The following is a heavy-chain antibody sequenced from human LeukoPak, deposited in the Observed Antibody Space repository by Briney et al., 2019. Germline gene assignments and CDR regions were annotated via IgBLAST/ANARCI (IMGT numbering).Heavy chain of an antibody. J-gene: IGHJ6*02. V-gene: IGHV1-46*01. D-gene: IGHD2-2*01. CDR1: GYTFTSYY. CDR2: INPSGGST. CDR3: ARGVPSSTSSLGGMDV. Sequence: ASVKVSCTASGYTFTSYYMHWVRQAPGQGLEWMGIINPSGGSTSYAQKFRGRVTMTRDTSTSTVYMELSSLRSEDTAVYYCARGVPSSTSSLGGMDVWGQGTTVTVSS.